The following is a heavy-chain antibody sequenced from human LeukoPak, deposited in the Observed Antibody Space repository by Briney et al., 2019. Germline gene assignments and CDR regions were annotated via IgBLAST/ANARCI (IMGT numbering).Heavy chain of an antibody. V-gene: IGHV3-30*18. CDR2: ISYDGSNK. CDR3: AKEWFGVVIDY. Sequence: GGSLRLSCAASGFTFSSYGMHWVRQAPGKGLEWVAVISYDGSNKYYADSVKGRFTISRDNSKNTLYLQMNSLRAEGTAVYYCAKEWFGVVIDYWGQGTLITVSS. D-gene: IGHD3-10*01. J-gene: IGHJ4*02. CDR1: GFTFSSYG.